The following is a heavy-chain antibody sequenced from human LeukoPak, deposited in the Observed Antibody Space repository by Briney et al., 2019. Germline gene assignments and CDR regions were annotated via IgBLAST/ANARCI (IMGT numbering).Heavy chain of an antibody. J-gene: IGHJ4*02. CDR3: ASLDRPLD. CDR1: GGSFSGYY. Sequence: PSETPSLTCAVYGGSFSGYYWSWIRQPPGKGLGWIGEINHSGSTNYNPSLKSRVTISVDTSKNQFSLKLSSVTAADTAVYYCASLDRPLDWGQGTLVTVSS. V-gene: IGHV4-34*01. CDR2: INHSGST.